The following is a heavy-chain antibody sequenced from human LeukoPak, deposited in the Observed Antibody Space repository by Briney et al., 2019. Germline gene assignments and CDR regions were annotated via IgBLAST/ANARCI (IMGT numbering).Heavy chain of an antibody. CDR3: ARLRSGYDLFDY. CDR1: GGSISSSSYY. J-gene: IGHJ4*02. D-gene: IGHD5-12*01. CDR2: IYYSGST. Sequence: KPSETLSLTCTVSGGSISSSSYYWGWIRQPPGKGLEWIGSIYYSGSTYYNPSLKSRVTISVDTSKNQFSLKLSSVTAADTAVYYCARLRSGYDLFDYWGQGTLVTVSS. V-gene: IGHV4-39*01.